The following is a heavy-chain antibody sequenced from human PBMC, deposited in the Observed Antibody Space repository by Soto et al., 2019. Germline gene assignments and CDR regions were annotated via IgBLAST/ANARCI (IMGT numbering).Heavy chain of an antibody. V-gene: IGHV3-66*01. CDR1: GFTVSSNY. Sequence: EVQLVESGGGLVQPGGSLRLSCAASGFTVSSNYMSWVRQAPGKGLEWVSVIYSGGSTYYAGSVKGTFTISRHNSKITLYRQMNCLRAEDTAVYDCASIPGGSSSQIDDWGQGTLVTVSS. D-gene: IGHD6-13*01. CDR2: IYSGGST. CDR3: ASIPGGSSSQIDD. J-gene: IGHJ4*02.